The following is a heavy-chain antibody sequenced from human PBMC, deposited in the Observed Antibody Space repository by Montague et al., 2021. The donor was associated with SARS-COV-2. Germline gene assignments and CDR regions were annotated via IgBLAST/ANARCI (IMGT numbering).Heavy chain of an antibody. CDR3: ARGTQSVKMAVVVFLGGIYYIDS. Sequence: SETLSLTCAVYGGSFSNHYWSWIRQSPGKGLEWIGESNESGSTNYNPSLKSRVTISVDTSKNQFSLNLKSVTAADTAVYYCARGTQSVKMAVVVFLGGIYYIDSWGQGTLVAVSS. CDR1: GGSFSNHY. D-gene: IGHD3-16*01. CDR2: SNESGST. V-gene: IGHV4-34*01. J-gene: IGHJ4*02.